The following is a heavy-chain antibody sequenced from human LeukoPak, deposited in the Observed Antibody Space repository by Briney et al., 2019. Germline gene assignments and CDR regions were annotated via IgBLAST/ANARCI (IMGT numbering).Heavy chain of an antibody. D-gene: IGHD3-22*01. Sequence: PSETLSLTCTVSGGSISSYYWSWIRQPPGKGLEWMGYIYTSGSTNYNPSLKSRVTISVDTSKNQFSLKLSSVTAADTAVYYCARLNYYDSSGYLDAFDIWGQGTMVTVSS. CDR1: GGSISSYY. CDR2: IYTSGST. CDR3: ARLNYYDSSGYLDAFDI. J-gene: IGHJ3*02. V-gene: IGHV4-4*09.